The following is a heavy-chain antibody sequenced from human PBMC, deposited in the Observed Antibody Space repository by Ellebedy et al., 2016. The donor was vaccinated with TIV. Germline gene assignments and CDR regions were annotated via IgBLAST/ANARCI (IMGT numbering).Heavy chain of an antibody. Sequence: GGSLRLXXAASGFTVSSNYMSWVRQAPGKGLEWVSVIYSGGSTYYADSVKGRFTISRDNSKNTLYLQMNSLRSEDTAVYYCARDYDTKSAFDIWGQGTMVTVSS. J-gene: IGHJ3*02. CDR3: ARDYDTKSAFDI. D-gene: IGHD3-22*01. CDR1: GFTVSSNY. CDR2: IYSGGST. V-gene: IGHV3-53*05.